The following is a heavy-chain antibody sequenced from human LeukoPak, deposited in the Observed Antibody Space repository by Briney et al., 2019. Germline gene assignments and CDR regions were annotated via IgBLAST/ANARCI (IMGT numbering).Heavy chain of an antibody. Sequence: SETLPLTCTVSGGSISSYYWSWIRQPPGKGLEWIGYIYYSGSTNYNPSLKSRVTISVDTSKNQFSLKLSSVTAADTAVYYCARGYCSGGSCYPHAFDIWGQGTMVTVSS. V-gene: IGHV4-59*01. J-gene: IGHJ3*02. CDR1: GGSISSYY. CDR2: IYYSGST. CDR3: ARGYCSGGSCYPHAFDI. D-gene: IGHD2-15*01.